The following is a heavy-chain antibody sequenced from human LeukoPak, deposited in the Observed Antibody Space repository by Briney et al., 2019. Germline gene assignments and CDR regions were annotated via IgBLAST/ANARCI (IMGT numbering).Heavy chain of an antibody. V-gene: IGHV3-23*01. CDR1: GFTFSSYA. D-gene: IGHD6-13*01. CDR2: ISGSGGST. CDR3: AKVGAAAGFDY. J-gene: IGHJ4*02. Sequence: GGSLRLSCAASGFTFSSYAMNWVRQTPGKGLEWVSAISGSGGSTYYADSVKGRFTISRDNSKNTLYLQMNSLRAEDTAVYYCAKVGAAAGFDYWGQGTLVTVSS.